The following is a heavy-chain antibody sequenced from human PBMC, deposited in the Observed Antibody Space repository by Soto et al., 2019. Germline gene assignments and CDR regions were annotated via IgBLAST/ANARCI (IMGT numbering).Heavy chain of an antibody. V-gene: IGHV4-39*01. CDR3: GRVVEGATRHTDFDS. J-gene: IGHJ4*02. CDR1: GGSIHNSHSF. Sequence: SETLSLTCAVSGGSIHNSHSFWGWIRQPPGKGLEFIGSVYYSGGAYYNPSLESRVTVSVDPSKNQCSLRLNSVTAADTAVYYCGRVVEGATRHTDFDSWGPGTLVTVSS. D-gene: IGHD2-15*01. CDR2: VYYSGGA.